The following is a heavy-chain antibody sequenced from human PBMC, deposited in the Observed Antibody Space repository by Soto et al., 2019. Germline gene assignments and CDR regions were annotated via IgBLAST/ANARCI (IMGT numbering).Heavy chain of an antibody. D-gene: IGHD3-3*01. CDR3: ARDNYDFWSGYYNPDPLRFDY. CDR2: ISSSSSYI. Sequence: GGSLRLSCAASGFTFSSYSMNWVRQAPGKGLEWVSSISSSSSYIYYADSVKGRFTISRDNAKNSLYLQMNSLRAEDTAVYYCARDNYDFWSGYYNPDPLRFDYWGQGTLVTVSS. J-gene: IGHJ4*02. V-gene: IGHV3-21*01. CDR1: GFTFSSYS.